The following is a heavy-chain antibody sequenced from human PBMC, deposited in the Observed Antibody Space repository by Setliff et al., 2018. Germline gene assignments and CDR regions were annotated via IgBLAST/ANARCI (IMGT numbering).Heavy chain of an antibody. Sequence: SETLSLTCTVSGDSISSSSYYWGWIRQPPGKGLERIGCIYYSGSTYYNPSLKSRVTISVDTSKNQFSLKLTSVTAADTAVYYCATPGRRFGESIDYWGQGTLVTVSS. CDR1: GDSISSSSYY. J-gene: IGHJ4*02. CDR2: IYYSGST. D-gene: IGHD3-10*01. CDR3: ATPGRRFGESIDY. V-gene: IGHV4-39*01.